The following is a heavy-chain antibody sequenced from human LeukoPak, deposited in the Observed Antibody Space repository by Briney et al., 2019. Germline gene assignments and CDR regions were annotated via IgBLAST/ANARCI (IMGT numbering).Heavy chain of an antibody. V-gene: IGHV3-48*03. CDR3: ARSQGLRYFDWLPASGVRYFDY. Sequence: PGGSLRLSCAASGFTFSSSAMNWVRQAPGKGLEWVSYISSSGSTIYYADSVKGRFTISRDNAKNSLYLQMNSLRAEDTAVYYCARSQGLRYFDWLPASGVRYFDYWGQGTLVTVSS. CDR1: GFTFSSSA. J-gene: IGHJ4*02. D-gene: IGHD3-9*01. CDR2: ISSSGSTI.